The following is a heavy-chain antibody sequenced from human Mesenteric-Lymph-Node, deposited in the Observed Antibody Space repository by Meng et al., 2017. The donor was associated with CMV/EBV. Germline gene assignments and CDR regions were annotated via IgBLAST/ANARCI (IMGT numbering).Heavy chain of an antibody. CDR2: IYPGDSDT. V-gene: IGHV5-51*01. Sequence: GGSLRLSCQGSGYSFTNYWIGWVRQMPGKGLEWMGIIYPGDSDTRYSPSFQGQVTISADKSISTAYLQWSSLKASDTAMYYCARQTRHYYYGMDVWGQGTTVTVSS. CDR3: ARQTRHYYYGMDV. CDR1: GYSFTNYW. J-gene: IGHJ6*02.